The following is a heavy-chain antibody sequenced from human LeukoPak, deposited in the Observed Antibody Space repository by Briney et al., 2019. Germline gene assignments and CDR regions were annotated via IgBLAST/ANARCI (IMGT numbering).Heavy chain of an antibody. Sequence: GGSLRLSCAASGFTFSSYEMNWVHQAPGKGLEWVSYISSSGSTIYSADSEKGRFSISRDNAKNSLYLQMNSLRAEDTAVYYCARCGNWGVGHAFDIWGQGTMVTVSS. CDR2: ISSSGSTI. CDR1: GFTFSSYE. V-gene: IGHV3-48*03. J-gene: IGHJ3*02. D-gene: IGHD4-23*01. CDR3: ARCGNWGVGHAFDI.